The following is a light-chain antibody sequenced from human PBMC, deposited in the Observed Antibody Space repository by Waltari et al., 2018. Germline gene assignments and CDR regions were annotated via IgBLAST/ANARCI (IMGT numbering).Light chain of an antibody. Sequence: QSALTQPASVSGSPGQSITISCTGTSSDVGGYNYVSWYQQHPGKAPKLMIYDVSNRPSGVSNRFPGPTSGNTASLTLSGLQSEDEADYSCSSYTSSSTTVFGSGTKVTVL. CDR2: DVS. CDR3: SSYTSSSTTV. V-gene: IGLV2-14*03. J-gene: IGLJ6*01. CDR1: SSDVGGYNY.